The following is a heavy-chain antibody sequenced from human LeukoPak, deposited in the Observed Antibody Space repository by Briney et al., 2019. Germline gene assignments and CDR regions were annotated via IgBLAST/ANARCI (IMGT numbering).Heavy chain of an antibody. CDR1: GFTFSSYA. V-gene: IGHV3-23*01. Sequence: GGSLRLSCAASGFTFSSYAMSWVRQAPGKGLEWVSAISGSGGSTYYADSVKGRFTISRDNSKNTLYLQMNSLRAEDTAVYYCARDQERYGSGSYYHYWGQGTLVTVSS. CDR2: ISGSGGST. CDR3: ARDQERYGSGSYYHY. J-gene: IGHJ4*02. D-gene: IGHD3-10*01.